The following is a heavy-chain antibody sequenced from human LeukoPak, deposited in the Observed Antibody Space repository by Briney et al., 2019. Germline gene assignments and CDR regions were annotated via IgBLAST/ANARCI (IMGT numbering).Heavy chain of an antibody. D-gene: IGHD2-15*01. V-gene: IGHV3-23*01. J-gene: IGHJ4*02. Sequence: GGSLRLSCVASGFTFSSYEMNWVRQAPGKRLEWVSVVTGGGGDTYYADSVKGRFTISRDNSKNMLYLQMNSLRAEDAAVYYCAKAPLRSCSGAICYPFDYWGQGTLVTVSS. CDR2: VTGGGGDT. CDR3: AKAPLRSCSGAICYPFDY. CDR1: GFTFSSYE.